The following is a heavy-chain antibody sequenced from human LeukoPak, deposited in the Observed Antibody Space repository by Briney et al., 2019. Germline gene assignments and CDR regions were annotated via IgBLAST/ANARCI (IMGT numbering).Heavy chain of an antibody. CDR3: ARVYYYGSGSSRGKNYYYYYYMDV. CDR2: IYTSGST. J-gene: IGHJ6*03. V-gene: IGHV4-61*02. Sequence: PSQTLSLTCTVSGGSISSGSYYWSWIRQPAGKGLEWIGRIYTSGSTNYNPSLKSRVTISVDTSKNQFSPKLSSVTAADTAVYYCARVYYYGSGSSRGKNYYYYYYMDVWGKGTTVTVSS. CDR1: GGSISSGSYY. D-gene: IGHD3-10*01.